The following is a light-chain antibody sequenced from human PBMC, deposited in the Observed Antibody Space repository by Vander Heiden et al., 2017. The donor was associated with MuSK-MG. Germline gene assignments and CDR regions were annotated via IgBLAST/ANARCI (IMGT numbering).Light chain of an antibody. CDR1: SPNIGNNA. CDR2: YDD. Sequence: QSVLTQPPSVSEAPRPRVTISCSGSSPNIGNNAVNWYQQLPGKAPKLLIYYDDLLPSGVSDRFSGSKSGTSASLAISGRQSEDEADYYCAAWDDRLNGVVFGGGTKLTVL. CDR3: AAWDDRLNGVV. J-gene: IGLJ2*01. V-gene: IGLV1-36*01.